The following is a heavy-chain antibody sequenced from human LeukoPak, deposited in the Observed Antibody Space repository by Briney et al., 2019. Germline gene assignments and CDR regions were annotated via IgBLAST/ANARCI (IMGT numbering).Heavy chain of an antibody. CDR1: GGTFSSYA. J-gene: IGHJ4*02. CDR3: AHTSDDILTGYYVSYYFDY. Sequence: GASVKVSCKASGGTFSSYAISWVRQAPGQGLEWMGGIIPIFGTANYAQKFQGRVTITADKSTSTAYMELSSLRSEDTAVCYCAHTSDDILTGYYVSYYFDYWGQGTLVTVSS. V-gene: IGHV1-69*06. D-gene: IGHD3-9*01. CDR2: IIPIFGTA.